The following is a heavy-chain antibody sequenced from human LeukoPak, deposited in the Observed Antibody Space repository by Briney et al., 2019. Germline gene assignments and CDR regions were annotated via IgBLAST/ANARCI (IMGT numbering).Heavy chain of an antibody. V-gene: IGHV3-23*01. D-gene: IGHD2-8*02. J-gene: IGHJ3*02. Sequence: GGSLRLSCIASGFTFSNYGMSWVRQAPGKGLEWVSIISGSGDRTLHADSVKGRFPVSRDNSKNTVYLQMNSLRAEDTAVYYCAKDLRNIRTLVDLQMIWGQGTLVIVSS. CDR2: ISGSGDRT. CDR3: AKDLRNIRTLVDLQMI. CDR1: GFTFSNYG.